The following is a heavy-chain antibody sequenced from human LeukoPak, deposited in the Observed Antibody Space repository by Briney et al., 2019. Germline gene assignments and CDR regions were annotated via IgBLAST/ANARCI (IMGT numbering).Heavy chain of an antibody. Sequence: GESLKISCKGSGYSFTTYWIGWVRQMPGRSLEWMGIISPDDSEIRYSPSFRGQVTISADKSISTAYLQWSRLKASDTAVYYCARHEGSGSYYSFWGQGTLVTVSS. J-gene: IGHJ4*02. V-gene: IGHV5-51*01. CDR3: ARHEGSGSYYSF. CDR2: ISPDDSEI. CDR1: GYSFTTYW. D-gene: IGHD1-26*01.